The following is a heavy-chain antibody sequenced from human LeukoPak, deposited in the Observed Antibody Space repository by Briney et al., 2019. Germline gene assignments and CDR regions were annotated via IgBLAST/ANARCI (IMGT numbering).Heavy chain of an antibody. CDR3: AKWTSYYYDSSGYFDY. Sequence: GGSLRLSCAASGFMFDDYAMHWARQAPGKGLEWVSGISWNSGRRGYADSVKGRFTISRDNAMNSLYLQMNSLRAEDTALYYCAKWTSYYYDSSGYFDYWGQGTLVTVSS. V-gene: IGHV3-9*01. CDR2: ISWNSGRR. J-gene: IGHJ4*02. D-gene: IGHD3-22*01. CDR1: GFMFDDYA.